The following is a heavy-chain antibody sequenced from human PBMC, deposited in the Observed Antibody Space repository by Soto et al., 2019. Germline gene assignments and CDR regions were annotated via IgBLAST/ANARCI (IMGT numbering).Heavy chain of an antibody. V-gene: IGHV3-30*03. CDR1: GFPFSNYG. D-gene: IGHD6-19*01. J-gene: IGHJ4*02. Sequence: GGSLRLSCAASGFPFSNYGMHWVRQAPGKGLEWMAVISFDGHDQDYADSVKGRFTISRDNSKSTLYLQMNSLRAEDTAVYYCASQQWRAPVWGQGTVVTVSS. CDR3: ASQQWRAPV. CDR2: ISFDGHDQ.